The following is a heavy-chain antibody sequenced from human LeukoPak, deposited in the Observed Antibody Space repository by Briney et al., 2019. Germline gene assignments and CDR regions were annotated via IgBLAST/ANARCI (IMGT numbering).Heavy chain of an antibody. CDR3: AKILVTGKTDY. D-gene: IGHD6-19*01. V-gene: IGHV4-61*08. CDR2: IYYSGNT. J-gene: IGHJ4*02. Sequence: PSETLSLTCTVSGGSFSGGDYYWSWIRQPPGTGLEWIGYIYYSGNTNYNPSLKSRVIISVDTSKNQFSLKLSSVTAADTAVYYCAKILVTGKTDYWGQGTLVTVSS. CDR1: GGSFSGGDYY.